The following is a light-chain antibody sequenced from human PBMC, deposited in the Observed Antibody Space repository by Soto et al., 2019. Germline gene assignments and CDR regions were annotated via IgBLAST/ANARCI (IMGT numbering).Light chain of an antibody. V-gene: IGKV3-15*01. CDR1: QGVSSN. J-gene: IGKJ3*01. Sequence: EIVMTQSPATVSVSLGDRATLSCRASQGVSSNLAWYQQKPGQAPRLLIYAASIRPTGIPARFSGSGSGTEFTLTISSLQPEDFATYYCQQSNNLPLTFGAGTKVDIK. CDR3: QQSNNLPLT. CDR2: AAS.